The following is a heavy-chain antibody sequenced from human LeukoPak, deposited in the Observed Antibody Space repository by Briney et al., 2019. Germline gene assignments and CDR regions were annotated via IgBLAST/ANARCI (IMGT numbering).Heavy chain of an antibody. CDR3: ARHGPQVYGGNRPVDY. Sequence: PSETLSLTCTVSGGSISSSSYYWGWIRQPPGKGLEWIGSIYYSGSTYYNPSLKSRVTISVDTSKDQFSLKLSSVTAADTAVYYCARHGPQVYGGNRPVDYWGQGTLVTVSS. J-gene: IGHJ4*02. V-gene: IGHV4-39*01. D-gene: IGHD4-23*01. CDR2: IYYSGST. CDR1: GGSISSSSYY.